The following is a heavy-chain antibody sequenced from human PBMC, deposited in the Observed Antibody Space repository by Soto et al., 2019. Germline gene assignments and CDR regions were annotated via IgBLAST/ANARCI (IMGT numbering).Heavy chain of an antibody. J-gene: IGHJ2*01. CDR3: ARGVLLWFGRDYWYFDL. CDR2: INPSGGGT. D-gene: IGHD3-10*01. V-gene: IGHV1-46*01. CDR1: GSTFTSYY. Sequence: QVQLVQSGAEVKKPGASVKVSCKASGSTFTSYYMHWVRRAPGQGLEWMGLINPSGGGTTYAQNFQVRVTMTRATSTSTVYMELSSLRAEYTAVYYCARGVLLWFGRDYWYFDLWGRGTLVTVSS.